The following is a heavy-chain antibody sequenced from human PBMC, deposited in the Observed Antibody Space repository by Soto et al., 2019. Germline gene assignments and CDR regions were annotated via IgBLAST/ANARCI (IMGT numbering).Heavy chain of an antibody. CDR2: ISAYNGNT. Sequence: ASVKVSCKASGYTFTSYYMHWVRQAPGQGLEWMGRISAYNGNTNYAQKLQGRVTMTTDTSTSTAYMELRSLRSDDTAVYYCARDSWDIVVVVAAEYYYYYMDVWGKGTTVTVSS. V-gene: IGHV1-18*04. CDR1: GYTFTSYY. CDR3: ARDSWDIVVVVAAEYYYYYMDV. D-gene: IGHD2-15*01. J-gene: IGHJ6*03.